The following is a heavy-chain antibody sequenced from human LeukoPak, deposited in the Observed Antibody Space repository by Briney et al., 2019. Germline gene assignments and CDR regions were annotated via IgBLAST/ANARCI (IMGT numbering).Heavy chain of an antibody. CDR2: MNPNSGNT. V-gene: IGHV1-8*03. CDR1: GYTFTSYD. CDR3: AREVADCSGGSCYGIHYYYYYMDV. D-gene: IGHD2-15*01. J-gene: IGHJ6*03. Sequence: EASVKVSCKASGYTFTSYDINWVRQATGQGLEWMGWMNPNSGNTGYAQKFQGRVTITRNTSISTAYMELSSLRSEDTAVYYCAREVADCSGGSCYGIHYYYYYMDVWGKGTTVTVSS.